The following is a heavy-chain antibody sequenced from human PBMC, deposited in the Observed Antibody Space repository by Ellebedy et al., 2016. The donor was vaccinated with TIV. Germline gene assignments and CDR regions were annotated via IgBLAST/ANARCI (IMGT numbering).Heavy chain of an antibody. Sequence: ASVKVSXKASRYTFTGYYMHWVRQAPGQGLEWMGWMNPNSGNTGYAQKFQGRVTMTRNTSISTAYMELSSLRSEDTAVYYCARGSRSYANWFDPWGQGTLVTVSS. V-gene: IGHV1-8*02. CDR1: RYTFTGYY. J-gene: IGHJ5*02. CDR2: MNPNSGNT. CDR3: ARGSRSYANWFDP. D-gene: IGHD1-26*01.